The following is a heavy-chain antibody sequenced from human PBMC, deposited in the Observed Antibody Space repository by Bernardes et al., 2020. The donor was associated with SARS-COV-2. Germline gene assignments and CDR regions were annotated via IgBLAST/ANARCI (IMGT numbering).Heavy chain of an antibody. CDR2: INAGNGNT. CDR1: GYTFTSYA. J-gene: IGHJ4*02. V-gene: IGHV1-3*01. D-gene: IGHD5-18*01. Sequence: ASVKVSCKASGYTFTSYAMHWVRQAPGQRLEWMGWINAGNGNTKYSQKFQGRVTITRDTSASTAYMELSSLRSEDTAVYYCARGRIQLWLAPNHDYWGQGTLVTVSS. CDR3: ARGRIQLWLAPNHDY.